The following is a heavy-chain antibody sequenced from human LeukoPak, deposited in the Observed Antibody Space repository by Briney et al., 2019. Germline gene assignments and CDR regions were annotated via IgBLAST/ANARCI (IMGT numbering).Heavy chain of an antibody. J-gene: IGHJ4*02. Sequence: GGSLRLSCAASGFTFSNYGMSWVRQAPGKGLEWVSYISGSGGSTYYADSVKGRFTISRDNSKNTLYLQMNSLRAEDTAVYYCAKDRGSRDYFDYWGQGTLVTVSS. CDR1: GFTFSNYG. D-gene: IGHD1-26*01. CDR2: ISGSGGST. V-gene: IGHV3-23*01. CDR3: AKDRGSRDYFDY.